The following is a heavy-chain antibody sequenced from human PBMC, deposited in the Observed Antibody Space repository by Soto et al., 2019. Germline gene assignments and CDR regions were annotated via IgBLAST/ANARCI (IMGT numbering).Heavy chain of an antibody. CDR1: GFTFSSYW. V-gene: IGHV3-74*01. D-gene: IGHD3-3*01. CDR2: INSDGSST. Sequence: GGSLRLSCAASGFTFSSYWMHWVRQAPGKGLVWVSRINSDGSSTSYADSVKGRFTISRDNAKNTLYLQMNSLRAEDTAVYYWERESRGVAFFGGNNYYSYYMDVGGKGTRVTVSS. J-gene: IGHJ6*03. CDR3: ERESRGVAFFGGNNYYSYYMDV.